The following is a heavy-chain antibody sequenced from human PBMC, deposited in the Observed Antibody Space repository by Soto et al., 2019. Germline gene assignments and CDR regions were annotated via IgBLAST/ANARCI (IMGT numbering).Heavy chain of an antibody. J-gene: IGHJ4*02. V-gene: IGHV3-23*01. CDR3: ALSPSYCGGDCYPYYFDY. D-gene: IGHD2-21*02. CDR1: GFTFSSYA. Sequence: GGSLRLSCAASGFTFSSYAMSWVRQAPGKGLEWVSAISGSGGSTYYADSVKGRFTISRDNSKNTLYLQMNSLRAEDTAVYYCALSPSYCGGDCYPYYFDYWGQGTLVTVSS. CDR2: ISGSGGST.